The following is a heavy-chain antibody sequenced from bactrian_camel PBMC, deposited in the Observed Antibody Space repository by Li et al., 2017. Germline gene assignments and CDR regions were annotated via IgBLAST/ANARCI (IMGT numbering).Heavy chain of an antibody. D-gene: IGHD1*01. Sequence: VQLVESGGGSVQAGGSLTLSCAASGSAVSNSYMSWVRQTPGKGLEWISVINSGGDVHYVDSVKGRFTISLDNANTLSLQMNDLKTEDTAAYICAAGRRMLTCVWNYWGQGTQVTVS. CDR3: AAGRRMLTCVWNY. J-gene: IGHJ4*01. V-gene: IGHV3S40*01. CDR2: INSGGDV. CDR1: GSAVSNSY.